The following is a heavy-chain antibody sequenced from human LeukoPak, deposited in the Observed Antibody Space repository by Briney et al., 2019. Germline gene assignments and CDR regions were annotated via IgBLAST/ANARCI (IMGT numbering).Heavy chain of an antibody. V-gene: IGHV3-23*01. J-gene: IGHJ4*02. D-gene: IGHD1-1*01. CDR1: GFTFSSYS. CDR2: ISGSGGST. Sequence: PGGSLRLPCAASGFTFSSYSMNWVRQAPGKGLEWVSAISGSGGSTYYADSVKGRFTISRDNSKNTLYLQMNSLRAEDTAVYYCANIPGTTGRDYWGQGTLVTVSS. CDR3: ANIPGTTGRDY.